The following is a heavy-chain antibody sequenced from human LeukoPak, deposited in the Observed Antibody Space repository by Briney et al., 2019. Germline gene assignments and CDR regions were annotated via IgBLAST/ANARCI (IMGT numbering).Heavy chain of an antibody. CDR2: IIPILGIA. V-gene: IGHV1-69*02. Sequence: GASVKVSCKASGGTFSSYTISWVRQAPGQGLEWMGRIIPILGIANYAQKFQGRVTITADKSTSTAYMELSSLRSEDTAVYYCARSLRRHCSSTSRYYFDYWGQGTLVTVSS. J-gene: IGHJ4*02. CDR3: ARSLRRHCSSTSRYYFDY. CDR1: GGTFSSYT. D-gene: IGHD2-2*01.